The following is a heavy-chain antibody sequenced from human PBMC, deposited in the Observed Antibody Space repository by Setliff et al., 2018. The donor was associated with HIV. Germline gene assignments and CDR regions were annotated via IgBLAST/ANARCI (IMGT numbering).Heavy chain of an antibody. CDR1: GFTFSNYA. D-gene: IGHD3-3*01. CDR2: INAGNGDT. Sequence: GASVKVSCKTSGFTFSNYAIHWVRQAPGQGLEWMGWINAGNGDTRYSEKFQGRVTITRDTSASTAYMELNGLRAEDTALYYCAKTREINNFWSGIDYWGQGTLVTVS. J-gene: IGHJ4*02. V-gene: IGHV1-3*01. CDR3: AKTREINNFWSGIDY.